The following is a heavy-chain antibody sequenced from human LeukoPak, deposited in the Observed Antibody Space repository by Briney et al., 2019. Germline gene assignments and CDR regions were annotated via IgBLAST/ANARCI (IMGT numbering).Heavy chain of an antibody. J-gene: IGHJ5*02. CDR1: GFTFSSYA. V-gene: IGHV3-23*01. Sequence: PGGSLRLSCAASGFTFSSYAMSWVRQAPGKGLEWVSAISGSGGSTYYADSVKGRFTISRDNSKNTLYLQMNRLRAEDTAVYYCAKESTVTPGNVNWFDTWGQGTLVTVSS. D-gene: IGHD4-17*01. CDR2: ISGSGGST. CDR3: AKESTVTPGNVNWFDT.